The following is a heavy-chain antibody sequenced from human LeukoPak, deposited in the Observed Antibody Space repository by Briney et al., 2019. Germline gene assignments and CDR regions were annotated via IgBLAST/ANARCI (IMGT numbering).Heavy chain of an antibody. CDR1: GFTFSSYS. CDR2: ISSSSSYI. D-gene: IGHD3-22*01. J-gene: IGHJ6*02. CDR3: ARDRSPYYDSSGYYRLPFYYYYGMDV. V-gene: IGHV3-21*01. Sequence: EGSLRLSCAASGFTFSSYSMNWVRQAPGKGLEWVSSISSSSSYIYYADSVKGRFTISRDNAKNSLYLQMNSLRAEDTAVYYCARDRSPYYDSSGYYRLPFYYYYGMDVWGQGTTVTVSS.